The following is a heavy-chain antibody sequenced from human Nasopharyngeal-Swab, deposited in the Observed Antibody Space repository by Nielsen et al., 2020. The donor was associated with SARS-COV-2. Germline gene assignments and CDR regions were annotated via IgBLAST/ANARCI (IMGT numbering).Heavy chain of an antibody. V-gene: IGHV4-30-4*01. Sequence: WIRQPPGKGLEWIGYIYYSGSTYYNPSLKSRVTISVDTSKNQFSLKLSSVTAADTAVYYCARLRNYDSSGYSTYYFDHWGQGTLVTVSS. J-gene: IGHJ4*02. CDR2: IYYSGST. CDR3: ARLRNYDSSGYSTYYFDH. D-gene: IGHD3-22*01.